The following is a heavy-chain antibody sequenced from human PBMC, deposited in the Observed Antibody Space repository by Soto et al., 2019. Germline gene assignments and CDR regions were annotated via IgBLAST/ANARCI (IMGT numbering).Heavy chain of an antibody. Sequence: QVQLVESGGGVVQPGRSLRLSCAASGFTFSSYAMHWVRQAPGKGLEWVAVISYDGSNKYYADSVKGRFTISRDNSKNTLYLQMNSLRAEDTAVYYCARDLGSSHLYYYYGMDVLGQGTTVTVSS. J-gene: IGHJ6*02. CDR3: ARDLGSSHLYYYYGMDV. CDR1: GFTFSSYA. D-gene: IGHD6-13*01. CDR2: ISYDGSNK. V-gene: IGHV3-30-3*01.